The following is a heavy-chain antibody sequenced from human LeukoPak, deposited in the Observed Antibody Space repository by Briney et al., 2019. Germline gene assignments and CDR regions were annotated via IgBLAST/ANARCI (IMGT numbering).Heavy chain of an antibody. Sequence: SETLSLTCTVSGGSISNYHWSWIRQPAGKGLEWIGQIHTSGSTNYNPPLKSRVTMSIDTTEDQVSLTIRSVTAADTAFYYCARRDISSGWSFDYWGQGTLVTVSP. CDR2: IHTSGST. D-gene: IGHD6-19*01. CDR1: GGSISNYH. J-gene: IGHJ4*02. V-gene: IGHV4-4*07. CDR3: ARRDISSGWSFDY.